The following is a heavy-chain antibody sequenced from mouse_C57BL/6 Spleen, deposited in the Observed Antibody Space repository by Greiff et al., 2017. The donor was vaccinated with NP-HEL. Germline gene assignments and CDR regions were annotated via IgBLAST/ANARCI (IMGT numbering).Heavy chain of an antibody. CDR2: INPNNGGT. Sequence: VQLQQSGPELVKPGASVKIPCKASGYTFTDYNMDWVKQSHGMSLEWIGDINPNNGGTIYNQKFKGKATLTVDKSSRTADMELRSLTSEDTAVYYCARTDGYSLYAMDYWGQGTSVTVSS. D-gene: IGHD2-3*01. CDR1: GYTFTDYN. CDR3: ARTDGYSLYAMDY. J-gene: IGHJ4*01. V-gene: IGHV1-18*01.